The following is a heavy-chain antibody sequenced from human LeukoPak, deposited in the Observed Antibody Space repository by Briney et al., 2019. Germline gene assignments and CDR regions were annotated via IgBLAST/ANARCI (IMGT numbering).Heavy chain of an antibody. Sequence: SVKVSCKASGGTFSSYAISWVRQAPGQGLEWMGRIIPILGIANYAQKFQGRVTITADKSTSTAYMELSSLRPEDTAVYYCARVSAYSSGPGYFDYWGQGTLVTVSS. CDR3: ARVSAYSSGPGYFDY. CDR1: GGTFSSYA. V-gene: IGHV1-69*04. J-gene: IGHJ4*03. D-gene: IGHD6-19*01. CDR2: IIPILGIA.